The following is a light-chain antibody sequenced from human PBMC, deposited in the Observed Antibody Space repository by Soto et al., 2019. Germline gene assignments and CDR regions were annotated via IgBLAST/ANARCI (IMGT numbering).Light chain of an antibody. J-gene: IGKJ1*01. CDR1: QSVSSSY. CDR3: QQYGSSPPT. CDR2: GAS. V-gene: IGKV3-20*01. Sequence: EIXLTQSPGTLSLSPGERATLSCRASQSVSSSYLAWYQQKPGQAPRLLIYGASSRATGIPDRFSGSGSGTDFTLTISRLEPEDFAVYYCQQYGSSPPTFGQGTKVEIK.